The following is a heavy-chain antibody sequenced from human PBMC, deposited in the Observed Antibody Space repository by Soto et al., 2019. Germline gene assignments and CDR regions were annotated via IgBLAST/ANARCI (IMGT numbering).Heavy chain of an antibody. V-gene: IGHV4-59*01. Sequence: PSETLSLTCTVSGGSISSYYWSWIRQPPEKGLEWIGYIYYSGRTNYNPSLKSRVTISVDTSKNQFSLKLSSVTAADTAVYYCARVGYNWNDLVFDYWGQGTLVTVSS. CDR2: IYYSGRT. CDR3: ARVGYNWNDLVFDY. D-gene: IGHD1-20*01. J-gene: IGHJ4*02. CDR1: GGSISSYY.